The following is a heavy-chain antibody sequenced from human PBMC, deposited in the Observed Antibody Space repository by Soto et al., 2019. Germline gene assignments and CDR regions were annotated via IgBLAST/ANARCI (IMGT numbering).Heavy chain of an antibody. Sequence: GGSLRLSCAASGFTFSSYGMHWVRQAPGKGLEWVAVIWYDGSNKYYADSVKGRFTISRDNSKNTLYLQMNSLRAEDTAVYYCARDLRIAVAAYWGQGTLVTVSS. V-gene: IGHV3-33*01. CDR1: GFTFSSYG. J-gene: IGHJ4*02. CDR3: ARDLRIAVAAY. D-gene: IGHD6-19*01. CDR2: IWYDGSNK.